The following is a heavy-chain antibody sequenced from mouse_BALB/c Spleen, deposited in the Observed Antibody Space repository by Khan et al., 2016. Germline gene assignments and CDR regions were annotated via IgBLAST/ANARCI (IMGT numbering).Heavy chain of an antibody. CDR2: IHTSTGEP. CDR1: GYTFTNYG. CDR3: ARTARATFAY. D-gene: IGHD3-1*01. Sequence: QIQLVQSGPELKKPGETVKISCKASGYTFTNYGMNWVKQAPGKGLKWMGWIHTSTGEPTYAEEFKGRVAFSLETSASTAYLQINNLKSEDTATXFCARTARATFAYWGQGTLVTVSA. V-gene: IGHV9-3*02. J-gene: IGHJ3*01.